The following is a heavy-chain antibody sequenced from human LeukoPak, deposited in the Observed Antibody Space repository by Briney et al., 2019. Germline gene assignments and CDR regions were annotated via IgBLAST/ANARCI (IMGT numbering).Heavy chain of an antibody. D-gene: IGHD4-17*01. CDR2: INHSGST. CDR1: GGSFSGYY. J-gene: IGHJ4*02. CDR3: ARGPRYGDYGPFDY. Sequence: SETLSLTCAVYGGSFSGYYWSWIRQPPGKGLEWIGEINHSGSTNYNPSLKSRVTISVDTSKNQFSLKLSSVTAADTAVYYCARGPRYGDYGPFDYWGQGTLVTVSS. V-gene: IGHV4-34*01.